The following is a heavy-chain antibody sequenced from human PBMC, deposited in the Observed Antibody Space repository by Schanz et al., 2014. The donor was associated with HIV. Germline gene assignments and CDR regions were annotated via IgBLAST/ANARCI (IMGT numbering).Heavy chain of an antibody. CDR1: GYSFTNYD. V-gene: IGHV1-69*13. CDR3: ARGWTGYYTSFDY. Sequence: QVRLVQSRGEVKKPGASVKVSCRASGYSFTNYDVSWVRQAPGQGLEWMGGIIPIFGTTDYAQEFQGRVKITADESTTTVYMELSSLRSEDTAVYYCARGWTGYYTSFDYWGQGTTVTVSS. D-gene: IGHD3-3*01. J-gene: IGHJ4*03. CDR2: IIPIFGTT.